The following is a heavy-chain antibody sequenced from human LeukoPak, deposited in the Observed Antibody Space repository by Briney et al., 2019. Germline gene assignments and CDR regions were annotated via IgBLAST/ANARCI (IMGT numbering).Heavy chain of an antibody. CDR3: ARQTGQEDY. CDR1: GGSISSYY. Sequence: SETLSLTCTVSGGSISSYYWSWIRQPPGKGLERIGYIYYSGSTNYNPSLKSRVTISVDTSKNQFSLKLSSVTAADTAVYYCARQTGQEDYWGQGTLVTVSS. D-gene: IGHD1-14*01. CDR2: IYYSGST. V-gene: IGHV4-59*08. J-gene: IGHJ4*02.